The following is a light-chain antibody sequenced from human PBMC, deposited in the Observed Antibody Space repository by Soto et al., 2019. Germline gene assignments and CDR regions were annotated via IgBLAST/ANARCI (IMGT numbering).Light chain of an antibody. CDR2: GAS. CDR3: QQYGSSAPIT. V-gene: IGKV3-20*01. J-gene: IGKJ5*01. Sequence: EMVLTRSPGTLSLSPDEKASLSCRAIQSVSNSYLAWYQQKPGQAPRLLIYGASSRATGIPDRFSGSGSGTDFPLTISRLEPEDFAVYYCQQYGSSAPITFRQGTRLEIK. CDR1: QSVSNSY.